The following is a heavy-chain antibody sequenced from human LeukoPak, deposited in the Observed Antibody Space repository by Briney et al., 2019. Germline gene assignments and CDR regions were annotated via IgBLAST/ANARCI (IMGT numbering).Heavy chain of an antibody. CDR1: GGSISSYY. Sequence: TSETLSLTCTVSGGSISSYYWSWIRQPPGKGLEWIGYIYYSGSTNYNPSLKSRVTISVDTSKNQFFLKLSSVTAADTAVYYCASENGSYSYFDYWGQGTLVTVSS. D-gene: IGHD1-26*01. CDR2: IYYSGST. CDR3: ASENGSYSYFDY. V-gene: IGHV4-59*01. J-gene: IGHJ4*02.